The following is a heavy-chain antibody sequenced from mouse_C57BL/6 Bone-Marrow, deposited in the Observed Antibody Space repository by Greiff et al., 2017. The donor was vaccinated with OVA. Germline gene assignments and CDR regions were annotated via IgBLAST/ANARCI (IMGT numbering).Heavy chain of an antibody. V-gene: IGHV6-3*01. Sequence: EVKLMESGGGLVQPGGSMKLSCVASGFTFSNYWMNWVRQSPEKGLEWVAQIRLKSDNYATHYAESVKGRFTISRDDSKSSVYLQMNNLRAEDTGIYYCTGYGNYGYWYFDVWGTGTTVTVSS. CDR1: GFTFSNYW. J-gene: IGHJ1*03. CDR3: TGYGNYGYWYFDV. CDR2: IRLKSDNYAT. D-gene: IGHD2-1*01.